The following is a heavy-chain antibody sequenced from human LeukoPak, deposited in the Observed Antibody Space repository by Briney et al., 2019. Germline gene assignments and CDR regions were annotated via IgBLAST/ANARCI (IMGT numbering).Heavy chain of an antibody. CDR2: ISSSSSTI. V-gene: IGHV3-48*04. Sequence: GGSLRLSCAASGFTFSSYDMHWVRQATGKGLEWVSYISSSSSTIYYADSVKGRFTISRDNAKNSLYLQMNSLRAEDTAVYYCARLNVGAFDIWGQGTMVTVSS. J-gene: IGHJ3*02. CDR1: GFTFSSYD. CDR3: ARLNVGAFDI.